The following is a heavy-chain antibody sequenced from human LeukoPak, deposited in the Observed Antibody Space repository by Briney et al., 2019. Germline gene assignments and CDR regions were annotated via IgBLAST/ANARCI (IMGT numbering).Heavy chain of an antibody. CDR1: GYTFTGYY. CDR3: ASHIAVAVTGAFDI. J-gene: IGHJ3*02. CDR2: INPNSGGT. V-gene: IGHV1-2*02. Sequence: VASVKVSCKASGYTFTGYYMHWVRQAPGQGLEWMGWINPNSGGTNYAQKFQGRVTMTRDTSLSTAYMELSRLRSDDTAVYYCASHIAVAVTGAFDIWGQGTMVTVSS. D-gene: IGHD6-19*01.